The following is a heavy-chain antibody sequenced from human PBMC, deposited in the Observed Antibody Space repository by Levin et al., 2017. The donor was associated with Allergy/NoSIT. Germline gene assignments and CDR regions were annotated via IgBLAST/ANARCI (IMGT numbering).Heavy chain of an antibody. J-gene: IGHJ4*02. CDR2: ISSSSSYI. CDR1: GFTFSSYS. CDR3: ARDNPATVTTFGN. Sequence: AGGSLRLSCAASGFTFSSYSMNWVRQAPGKGLEWVSSISSSSSYIYYADSVKGRFTISRDNAKNSLYLQMNSLRAEDTAVYYCARDNPATVTTFGNWGQGTLVTVSS. D-gene: IGHD4-17*01. V-gene: IGHV3-21*01.